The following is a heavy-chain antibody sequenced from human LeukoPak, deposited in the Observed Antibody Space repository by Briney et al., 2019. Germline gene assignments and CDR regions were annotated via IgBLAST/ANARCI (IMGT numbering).Heavy chain of an antibody. CDR1: GXTFSSYA. CDR2: IDGSIGST. V-gene: IGHV3-23*01. J-gene: IGHJ4*02. Sequence: GGSLRLSCAASGXTFSSYAMSWVRQAPGKGLECVSSIDGSIGSTYYADSVKGRFTISRDNSKNTLYLQMNSLRAEDTALYYCAKAPPYSSGWFQYYFDYWGQGTLVTVSS. D-gene: IGHD6-19*01. CDR3: AKAPPYSSGWFQYYFDY.